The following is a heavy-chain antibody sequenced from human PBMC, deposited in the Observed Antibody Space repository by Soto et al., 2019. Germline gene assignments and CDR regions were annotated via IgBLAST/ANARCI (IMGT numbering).Heavy chain of an antibody. J-gene: IGHJ6*03. Sequence: GGSLRLSCGASGITFSDYYMSWVRQAPGKGLEWLAYITNSGNTVYYADSVKGRFTISRDNAESSLYLQMNSLRAEDTAVYYCAGKTGKVYYYYYYYMDVWGPGTTVTVSS. D-gene: IGHD1-1*01. CDR1: GITFSDYY. V-gene: IGHV3-11*01. CDR2: ITNSGNTV. CDR3: AGKTGKVYYYYYYYMDV.